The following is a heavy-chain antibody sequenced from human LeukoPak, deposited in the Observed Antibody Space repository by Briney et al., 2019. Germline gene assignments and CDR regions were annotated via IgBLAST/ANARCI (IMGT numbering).Heavy chain of an antibody. CDR3: ARALDSSSGYYFDY. V-gene: IGHV4-59*01. J-gene: IGHJ4*02. CDR2: IYYSGST. CDR1: GGSISSYY. D-gene: IGHD6-6*01. Sequence: SETLSLTCTVSGGSISSYYWSWLRQPPGKGLEWIGYIYYSGSTNYNPSLKSRVTISVDTSKNQFSLKLSSVTAADTAVYYCARALDSSSGYYFDYWGQGTLVTVSS.